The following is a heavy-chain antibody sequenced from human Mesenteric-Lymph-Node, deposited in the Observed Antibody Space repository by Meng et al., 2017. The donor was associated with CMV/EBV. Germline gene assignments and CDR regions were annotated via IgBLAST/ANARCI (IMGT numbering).Heavy chain of an antibody. J-gene: IGHJ5*02. CDR1: GDSISSFYS. V-gene: IGHV4-39*01. D-gene: IGHD6-19*01. CDR3: ARPFPSWQSPRLDPFGA. Sequence: QLALRESGLGQVKPSETLSLTCTVSGDSISSFYSWGWIRQPPGRGLEWIGSVHYTGSTYYSPSLKSRVTVSVDTSKNQFSLRLTSVTAADTAVYYCARPFPSWQSPRLDPFGAWGQGTLVTVPS. CDR2: VHYTGST.